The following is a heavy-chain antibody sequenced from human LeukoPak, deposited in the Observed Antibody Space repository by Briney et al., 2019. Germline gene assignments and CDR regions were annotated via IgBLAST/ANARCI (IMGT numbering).Heavy chain of an antibody. Sequence: SETLSLTCAVYGGSFSGYYWSWIRQPPGKGLEWIGEINHSGSTNYNPSPKSRVTISVDTSKNQFSLKLSSVTAADTAVYYCARGHVGVGALHYFDYWGQGTLVTVSS. CDR2: INHSGST. CDR1: GGSFSGYY. J-gene: IGHJ4*02. CDR3: ARGHVGVGALHYFDY. D-gene: IGHD1-26*01. V-gene: IGHV4-34*01.